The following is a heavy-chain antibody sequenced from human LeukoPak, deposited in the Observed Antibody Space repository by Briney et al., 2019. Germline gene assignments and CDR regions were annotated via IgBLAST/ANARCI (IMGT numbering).Heavy chain of an antibody. CDR3: ATHHIVVVPAAIWYGMDV. V-gene: IGHV3-21*01. CDR2: ISSSSSYI. J-gene: IGHJ6*02. CDR1: GFTFSSYS. D-gene: IGHD2-2*01. Sequence: PGGSLRLSCAASGFTFSSYSMNWVRQAPGKGLEWVSSISSSSSYIYYADSVMGRFTISRDNAKNSLYLQMNSLRAEDTAVYYCATHHIVVVPAAIWYGMDVWGQGTTVTVSS.